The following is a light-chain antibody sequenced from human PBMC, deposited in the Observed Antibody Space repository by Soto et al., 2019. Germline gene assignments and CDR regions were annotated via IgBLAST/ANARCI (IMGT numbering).Light chain of an antibody. J-gene: IGLJ3*02. CDR2: TNN. V-gene: IGLV1-44*01. Sequence: QSVLTQPPSASGTPGQRVTISCSGSRSNIGSDTVNWYQQLPGTAPKLLIYTNNQRPSGVPDRFSGSKSSTSASLAISGRQSEDEADYYCASWEGSLNGWVFGGGTKLTVL. CDR3: ASWEGSLNGWV. CDR1: RSNIGSDT.